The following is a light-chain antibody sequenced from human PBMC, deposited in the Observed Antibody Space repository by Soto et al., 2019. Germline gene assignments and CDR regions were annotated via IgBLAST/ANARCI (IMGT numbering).Light chain of an antibody. CDR2: GAS. Sequence: EIVLTQSPGTLSLSPGERATLSCGASRFVSSRSLAWYKQKPGQAPSFPTYGASPWATGIPDRFSGSGSGTDFTLTITRLEPEDFEVYYCQQYGSSPPTFGQGTRVDI. V-gene: IGKV3-20*01. J-gene: IGKJ1*01. CDR1: RFVSSRS. CDR3: QQYGSSPPT.